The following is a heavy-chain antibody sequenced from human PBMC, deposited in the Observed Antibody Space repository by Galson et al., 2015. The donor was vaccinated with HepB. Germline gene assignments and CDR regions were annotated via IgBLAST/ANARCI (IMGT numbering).Heavy chain of an antibody. Sequence: SVKVSCKASRGTLSLYAISWVRQAPGQGLEWMGGIIPISGTANYTQKFQGRVTITADESTSTAYMELSSLRSEDTAVYYCARGEMATMRASLYYYHMDVWGKGTTVTVSS. D-gene: IGHD5-24*01. CDR3: ARGEMATMRASLYYYHMDV. J-gene: IGHJ6*03. V-gene: IGHV1-69*13. CDR2: IIPISGTA. CDR1: RGTLSLYA.